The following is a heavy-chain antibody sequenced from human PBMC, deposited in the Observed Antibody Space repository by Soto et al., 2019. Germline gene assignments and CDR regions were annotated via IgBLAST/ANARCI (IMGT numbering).Heavy chain of an antibody. D-gene: IGHD3-16*01. Sequence: PGGSLRLSCAASGFTFSSYGMHWVRQAPGKGLEWVAVISYDGSNKYYADSVKGRFTISRDNSKNTLYLQMNSLRAEDTAVYYCAKGFRYYDYVWGSPVDYWGQGTLVTVSS. V-gene: IGHV3-30*18. J-gene: IGHJ4*02. CDR1: GFTFSSYG. CDR3: AKGFRYYDYVWGSPVDY. CDR2: ISYDGSNK.